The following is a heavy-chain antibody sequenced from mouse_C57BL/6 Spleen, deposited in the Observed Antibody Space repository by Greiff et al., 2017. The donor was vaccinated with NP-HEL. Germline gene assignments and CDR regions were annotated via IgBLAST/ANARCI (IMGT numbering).Heavy chain of an antibody. CDR2: INYDGSST. D-gene: IGHD3-2*02. CDR1: GFTFSDYY. V-gene: IGHV5-16*01. J-gene: IGHJ4*01. Sequence: EVHLVESEGGLVQPGSSMKLSCTASGFTFSDYYMAWVRQVPEKGLEWVANINYDGSSTYYLDSLKSRFIISRDNAKNILYLQMSSLKSEDTATYYCARTQLRPPFYYAMDYWGQGTSVTVSS. CDR3: ARTQLRPPFYYAMDY.